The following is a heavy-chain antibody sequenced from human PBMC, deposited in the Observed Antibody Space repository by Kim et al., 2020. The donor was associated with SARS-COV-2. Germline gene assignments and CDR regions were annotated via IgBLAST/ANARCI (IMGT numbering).Heavy chain of an antibody. V-gene: IGHV1-3*01. CDR2: INAGNGNT. CDR1: GYTFTSYA. Sequence: ASVKVSCKASGYTFTSYAMHWVRQAPGQRLEWMGWINAGNGNTKYSQKFQGRVTITRYTSASTAYMELSSLRSEDTAVYYCARGGIGQQYNWFDPWGQGTLVTVSS. CDR3: ARGGIGQQYNWFDP. D-gene: IGHD6-13*01. J-gene: IGHJ5*02.